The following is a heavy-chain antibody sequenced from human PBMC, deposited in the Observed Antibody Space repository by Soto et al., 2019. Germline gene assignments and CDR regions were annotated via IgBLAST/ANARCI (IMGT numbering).Heavy chain of an antibody. CDR1: GFTFRSYA. Sequence: PGGSLRLSCAASGFTFRSYAMSWVRQAPGKGLEWVSVISGSGGSTYYADSAKGRFTISRDNSKNTLFLQMNSLRAEDTAIYYCAKDQGAFDIWGQGAMVTVS. CDR2: ISGSGGST. V-gene: IGHV3-23*01. J-gene: IGHJ3*02. CDR3: AKDQGAFDI.